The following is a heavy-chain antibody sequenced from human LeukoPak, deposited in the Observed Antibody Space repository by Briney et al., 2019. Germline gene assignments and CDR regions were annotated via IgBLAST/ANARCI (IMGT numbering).Heavy chain of an antibody. CDR1: GGSISSGDYY. D-gene: IGHD2-2*02. CDR2: IYYSGGT. J-gene: IGHJ4*02. Sequence: SQTLSLTCTVSGGSISSGDYYWGWIRQPPGKGLEWIGYIYYSGGTYYNPSLKSRVTISVDTSKNQFSLKLSSVTAADTAVYYCARERGYCSSTSCYTRYYFDYWGQGTLVTVSS. V-gene: IGHV4-30-4*08. CDR3: ARERGYCSSTSCYTRYYFDY.